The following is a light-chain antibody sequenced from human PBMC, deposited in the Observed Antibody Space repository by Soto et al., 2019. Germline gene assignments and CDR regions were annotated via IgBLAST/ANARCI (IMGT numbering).Light chain of an antibody. CDR1: TSNIGAGYD. Sequence: QSVLTQPPSVSGAPGQRVTISCTGNTSNIGAGYDVQWYRQLPGTAPKLLIYGNKYRPSGVPDRFSGSRSGTSASLAITGLQADDEADYYCQSYDSSLSGVIFGGGTKLTVL. CDR2: GNK. CDR3: QSYDSSLSGVI. J-gene: IGLJ2*01. V-gene: IGLV1-40*01.